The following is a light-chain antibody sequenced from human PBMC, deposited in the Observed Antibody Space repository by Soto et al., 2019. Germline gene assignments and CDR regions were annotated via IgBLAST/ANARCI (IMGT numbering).Light chain of an antibody. CDR3: QQYNDWPLT. V-gene: IGKV3-15*01. Sequence: EIVMTQSPVTLSVSPGERVTLSCRASQSVGSNLAWYQQKPGQAPSLLIYGAFTRATGIPARFSGTGSGTEFTLTISSLQSEDFALYYCQQYNDWPLTFGQGTKVDIK. CDR2: GAF. CDR1: QSVGSN. J-gene: IGKJ1*01.